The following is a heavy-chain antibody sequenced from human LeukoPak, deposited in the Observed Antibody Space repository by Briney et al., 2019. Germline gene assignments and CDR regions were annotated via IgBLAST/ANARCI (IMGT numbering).Heavy chain of an antibody. CDR3: ARVDTRWLQLDDY. CDR2: VNPNSGNT. J-gene: IGHJ4*02. CDR1: GYTFTSYD. V-gene: IGHV1-8*01. Sequence: RAASVKVSCKASGYTFTSYDINWVRQAPGQGLEWMGWVNPNSGNTGYAQKFQGRVTMTRNTSISTAYMELSSLRSEDTAVYYCARVDTRWLQLDDYWGQGTLVTVSS. D-gene: IGHD5-24*01.